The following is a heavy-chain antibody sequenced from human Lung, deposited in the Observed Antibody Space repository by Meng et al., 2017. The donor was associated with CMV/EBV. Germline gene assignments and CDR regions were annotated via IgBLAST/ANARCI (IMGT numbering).Heavy chain of an antibody. CDR2: INPNSGGT. CDR1: GYFFTGHF. V-gene: IGHV1-2*02. J-gene: IGHJ6*02. D-gene: IGHD1-14*01. Sequence: ASVXVSXXASGYFFTGHFVHWVRQAPGQGLEWMGWINPNSGGTKYTQKFQGRVTMTRDTSISTVYMELSGLRSDDTAMYYCARAQDTTSADYYNYGIDVWGQGTXVTVSS. CDR3: ARAQDTTSADYYNYGIDV.